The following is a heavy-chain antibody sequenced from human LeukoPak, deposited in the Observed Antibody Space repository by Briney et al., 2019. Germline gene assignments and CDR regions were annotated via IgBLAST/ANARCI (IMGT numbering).Heavy chain of an antibody. Sequence: SETLSLTCAVYGGSFSNYYWSWIRRPPGKGLEWIGEINHSGSTNYNPSLKSRVTISVDTSKNQFSLKLSTVTAADTAVYYCARRRAFDIWGQGTMVTVSS. J-gene: IGHJ3*02. CDR2: INHSGST. V-gene: IGHV4-34*01. CDR1: GGSFSNYY. CDR3: ARRRAFDI.